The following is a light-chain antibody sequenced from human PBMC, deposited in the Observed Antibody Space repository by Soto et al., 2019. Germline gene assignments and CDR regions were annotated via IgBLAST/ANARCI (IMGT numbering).Light chain of an antibody. CDR1: NSNLGAGYD. V-gene: IGLV1-40*01. J-gene: IGLJ2*01. CDR3: ATWDGSLPAEV. CDR2: GNR. Sequence: QSVLTQPPSVSGVPGQRVTISCTGNNSNLGAGYDVHWYQQLPGAAPKLVVFGNRNRPSGVPERFSGSKSGTSASLAITGLQTGDEADYYCATWDGSLPAEVFGGGTKLTVL.